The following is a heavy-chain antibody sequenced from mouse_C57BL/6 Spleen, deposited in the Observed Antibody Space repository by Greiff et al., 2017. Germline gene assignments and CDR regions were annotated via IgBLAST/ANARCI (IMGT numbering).Heavy chain of an antibody. CDR3: ARPRSYVYAMDY. V-gene: IGHV5-17*01. J-gene: IGHJ4*01. CDR1: GFTFSDYG. D-gene: IGHD1-1*01. Sequence: EVMLVESGGGLVKPGGSLKLSCAASGFTFSDYGMHWVRQAPEQGLEWVAYISSGSSTIYYADTVKGRFTISRDNAKNTLFLQMTSLRSEDTAMYYCARPRSYVYAMDYWGQGTSVTVSS. CDR2: ISSGSSTI.